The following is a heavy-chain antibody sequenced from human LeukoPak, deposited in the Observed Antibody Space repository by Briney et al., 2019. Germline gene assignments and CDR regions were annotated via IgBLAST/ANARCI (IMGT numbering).Heavy chain of an antibody. CDR1: GFTFDDYA. Sequence: PGGSLRLSCAASGFTFDDYAMHWVRQAPGKGLEWASGISWNSGSIGYADSVKGRFTIPRDNAKNSQYLQMNSLRAEDTALYYCAKDISGGEMAIDYWGQGTLVTVSS. CDR3: AKDISGGEMAIDY. CDR2: ISWNSGSI. D-gene: IGHD5-24*01. J-gene: IGHJ4*02. V-gene: IGHV3-9*01.